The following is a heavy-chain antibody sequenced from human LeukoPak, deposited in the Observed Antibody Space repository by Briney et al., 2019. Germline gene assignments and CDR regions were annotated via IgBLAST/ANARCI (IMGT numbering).Heavy chain of an antibody. CDR1: GFTFSSYA. D-gene: IGHD3-22*01. V-gene: IGHV3-33*08. CDR3: ARGARYYDSSGYSISDY. J-gene: IGHJ4*02. CDR2: IWYDGSNK. Sequence: PGRSLRLSCAASGFTFSSYAMHWVRQAPGKGLEWVAVIWYDGSNKYYADSVKGRFTISRDNSKNTLYLQMNSLRAEDTAVYYCARGARYYDSSGYSISDYWGQGTLVTVSS.